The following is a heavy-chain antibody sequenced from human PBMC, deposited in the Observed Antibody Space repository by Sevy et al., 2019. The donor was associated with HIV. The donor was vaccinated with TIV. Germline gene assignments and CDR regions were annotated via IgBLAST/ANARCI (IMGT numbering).Heavy chain of an antibody. CDR1: GFTFTSSA. D-gene: IGHD2-15*01. CDR2: IVVGSGNT. Sequence: ASVKVSCKASGFTFTSSAAQWVRQARGQRLEWIGWIVVGSGNTNYAQKFQERVTITRDMSTSTAYMELSSLRSEDTAVYYCAAVGGFFGDFDYWGQGTLVTVSS. J-gene: IGHJ4*02. CDR3: AAVGGFFGDFDY. V-gene: IGHV1-58*01.